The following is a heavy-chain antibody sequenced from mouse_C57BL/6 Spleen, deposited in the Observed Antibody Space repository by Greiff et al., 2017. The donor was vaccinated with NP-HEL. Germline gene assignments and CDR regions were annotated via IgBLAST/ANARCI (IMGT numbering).Heavy chain of an antibody. CDR3: ARTDGSSFYYFDY. J-gene: IGHJ2*01. Sequence: QVQLKQSGAELVKPGASVKMSCKASGYTFTSYWITWVKQRPGQGLEWIGDIYPGSGSTNYNEKFKSKATLTVDTSSSTAYMQLSSLTSEDSAVYYCARTDGSSFYYFDYWGQGTTLTVSS. D-gene: IGHD1-1*01. V-gene: IGHV1-55*01. CDR2: IYPGSGST. CDR1: GYTFTSYW.